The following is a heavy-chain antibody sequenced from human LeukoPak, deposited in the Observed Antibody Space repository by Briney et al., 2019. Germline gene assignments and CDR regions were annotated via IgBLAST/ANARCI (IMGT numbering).Heavy chain of an antibody. CDR2: INHSGSA. V-gene: IGHV4-34*01. Sequence: SETLSLTCAVYGGSFSGYYWSWIRQPPGKGLEWIGEINHSGSANYNPSLKSRVTISVDTSKNQFSLKLSSVTAADTAVYYCARGIAVAGTGDYWGQGTLVTVSS. D-gene: IGHD6-19*01. J-gene: IGHJ4*02. CDR3: ARGIAVAGTGDY. CDR1: GGSFSGYY.